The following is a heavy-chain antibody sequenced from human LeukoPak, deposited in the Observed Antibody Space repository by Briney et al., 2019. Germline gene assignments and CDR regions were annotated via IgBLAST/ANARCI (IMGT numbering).Heavy chain of an antibody. CDR3: ARVPRYCSSTSCQQGYYYYYGMDV. CDR1: GGTFSIYA. V-gene: IGHV1-69*10. Sequence: ASVTVSCTASGGTFSIYAISWVRHAPGQGLEWMGGFIPIRGVANYAEKFQGRVMITADKSTSTAYMELSSLRSEETAVYYCARVPRYCSSTSCQQGYYYYYGMDVWGQGTTVTVSS. CDR2: FIPIRGVA. J-gene: IGHJ6*02. D-gene: IGHD2-2*01.